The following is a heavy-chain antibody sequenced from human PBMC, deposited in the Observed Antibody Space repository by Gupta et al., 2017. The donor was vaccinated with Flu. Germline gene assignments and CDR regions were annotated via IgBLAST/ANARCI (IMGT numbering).Heavy chain of an antibody. D-gene: IGHD1-7*01. CDR3: ARRGTYYFDF. Sequence: QVQLRESGPRLLKPWRTRYPTCSVSGGCVNVFSYFWRWIRQHPEKVLEWIRYVHSSGNTYYNPSLRSRLMMPIDTSKNEFALEVTSVTAADTAMYYCARRGTYYFDFLGQGALVTVSS. CDR1: GGCVNVFSYF. J-gene: IGHJ4*02. CDR2: VHSSGNT. V-gene: IGHV4-31*03.